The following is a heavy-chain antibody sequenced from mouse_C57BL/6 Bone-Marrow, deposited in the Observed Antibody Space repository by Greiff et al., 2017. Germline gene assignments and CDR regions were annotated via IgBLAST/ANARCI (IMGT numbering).Heavy chain of an antibody. CDR1: GYSFTGYY. V-gene: IGHV1-42*01. CDR2: INPSTGGT. CDR3: ARRGPLCAY. J-gene: IGHJ3*01. Sequence: VQLKESGPELVKPGASVKISCKASGYSFTGYYMNWVKQSPEKSLEWIGEINPSTGGTTYNQKFKAKATLTVDKSSSTAYMQLKSLTSEDSAVYYCARRGPLCAYWGQGTLVTVSA.